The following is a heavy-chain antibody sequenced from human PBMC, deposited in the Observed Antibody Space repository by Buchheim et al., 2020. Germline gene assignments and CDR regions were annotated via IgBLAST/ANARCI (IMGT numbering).Heavy chain of an antibody. CDR1: GFTFSSYG. CDR3: AKDGQMYYDFWSGYYGSDY. D-gene: IGHD3-3*01. J-gene: IGHJ4*02. CDR2: IWYDGSNK. Sequence: QVQLVESGGGVVQPGRSLRLSCAASGFTFSSYGMHWVRQAPGKGLEWVAVIWYDGSNKYYADSVKGRFTISRDNSKNTLYLQMNSLRAEDTAVYYCAKDGQMYYDFWSGYYGSDYWGQGTL. V-gene: IGHV3-33*06.